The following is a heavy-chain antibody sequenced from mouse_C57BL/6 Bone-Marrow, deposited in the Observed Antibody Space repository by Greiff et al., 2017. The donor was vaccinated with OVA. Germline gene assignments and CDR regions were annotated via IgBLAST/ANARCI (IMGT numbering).Heavy chain of an antibody. J-gene: IGHJ3*01. CDR3: ARKNNYVWIAY. CDR2: IDPSDSYT. Sequence: VQLQQPGAELVMPGASVKLSCKASGYTFTSYWMHWVKQRPGQGLEWIGEIDPSDSYTNYNQKFKGKSTLTVDKSSSTAYMQLSSLTSEDSAVYYCARKNNYVWIAYWGQGTLVTVSA. V-gene: IGHV1-69*01. D-gene: IGHD1-1*02. CDR1: GYTFTSYW.